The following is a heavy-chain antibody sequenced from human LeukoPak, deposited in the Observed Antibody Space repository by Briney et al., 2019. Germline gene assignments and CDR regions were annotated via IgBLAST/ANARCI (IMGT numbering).Heavy chain of an antibody. CDR3: AKDVRRCNGGCT. V-gene: IGHV3-23*01. Sequence: PGGSLRLSCAASGFTFSDYYMIWIRQAPGEGLEWVSGISASGGDTFYADSVKGRFTISRDNSKNTLSLQMNSLRVEDTAIYYCAKDVRRCNGGCTWGQGTLVTVSS. CDR2: ISASGGDT. J-gene: IGHJ5*02. D-gene: IGHD2-15*01. CDR1: GFTFSDYY.